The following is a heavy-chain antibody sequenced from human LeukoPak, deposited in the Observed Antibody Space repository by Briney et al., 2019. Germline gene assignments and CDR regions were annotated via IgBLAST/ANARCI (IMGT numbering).Heavy chain of an antibody. V-gene: IGHV1-18*01. J-gene: IGHJ4*02. CDR1: GYTFTSNG. D-gene: IGHD3-22*01. CDR2: ISAYNGNT. Sequence: ASVKVSCKASGYTFTSNGISWVRQAPGQGLEWMGWISAYNGNTKYAQKFQGRVTMTTDTSTSTAYMELRSLRSDDTAVYYCARGRAYYYDSSAYYPIDYWGQGTLVTVSS. CDR3: ARGRAYYYDSSAYYPIDY.